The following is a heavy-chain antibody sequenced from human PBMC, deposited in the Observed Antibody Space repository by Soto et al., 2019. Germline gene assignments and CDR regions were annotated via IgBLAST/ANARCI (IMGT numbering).Heavy chain of an antibody. Sequence: SETLSLTCTVSGGSIISSSTSHWGWIRQPPGRGLEWIGNIYYSGTTYYSPSLKSRVTISVDTSTNQFSLKLNSVTAADTAVYFCATHSTSFGWFDPWGQGTLVTVS. J-gene: IGHJ5*02. CDR3: ATHSTSFGWFDP. CDR2: IYYSGTT. CDR1: GGSIISSSTSH. D-gene: IGHD2-2*01. V-gene: IGHV4-39*01.